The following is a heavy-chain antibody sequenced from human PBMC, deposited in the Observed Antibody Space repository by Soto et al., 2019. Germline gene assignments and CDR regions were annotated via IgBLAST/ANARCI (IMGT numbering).Heavy chain of an antibody. V-gene: IGHV4-59*08. CDR3: GSSIAWIQLWLGDNWFHP. CDR2: IYYSGST. D-gene: IGHD5-18*01. CDR1: GGSISSYY. J-gene: IGHJ5*02. Sequence: SETLSLTCTVSGGSISSYYWSWIRQPPGKGLEWIGYIYYSGSTNYNPSLKSRVTISVDTSKNQFSLKLSSVTAADTAVYYCGSSIAWIQLWLGDNWFHPWGQGPLVTVSS.